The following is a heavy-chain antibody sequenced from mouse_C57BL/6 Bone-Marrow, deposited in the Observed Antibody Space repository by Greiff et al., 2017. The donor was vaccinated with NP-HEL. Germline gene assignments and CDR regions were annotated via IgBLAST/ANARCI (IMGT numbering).Heavy chain of an antibody. CDR3: TTFITTVEAWFAY. J-gene: IGHJ3*01. Sequence: EVKLQESGAELVRPGASVKLSCTASGFNIKDDYMHWVKQRPEQGLEWIGWIDPENGDTEYASKFQGKATITADTSSNTAYLQLSSLTSEDTAVYYCTTFITTVEAWFAYWGQGTLVTVSA. D-gene: IGHD1-1*01. CDR2: IDPENGDT. V-gene: IGHV14-4*01. CDR1: GFNIKDDY.